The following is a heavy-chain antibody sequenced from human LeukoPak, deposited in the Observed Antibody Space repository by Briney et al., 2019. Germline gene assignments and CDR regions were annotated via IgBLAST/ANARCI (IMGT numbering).Heavy chain of an antibody. Sequence: LRLSCAASGFTFSSYGMHWIRQPPGKGLEWIGYIYHSGITNYNPSLKSRVTISIDRSKNQFSLKLSSVSAADTAVYYCARAREPLLYTYYFDFWGQGALVTVSS. D-gene: IGHD2-2*02. V-gene: IGHV4-30-2*01. CDR2: IYHSGIT. J-gene: IGHJ4*02. CDR3: ARAREPLLYTYYFDF. CDR1: GFTFSSYG.